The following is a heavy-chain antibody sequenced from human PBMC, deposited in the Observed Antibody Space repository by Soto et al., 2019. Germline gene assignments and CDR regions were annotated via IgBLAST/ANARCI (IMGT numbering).Heavy chain of an antibody. Sequence: GESLKISCKGSGYSFTSYWISWVRQMPGKGLEWMGRIDPSDSYTNYSPSFQGHVTISADKSISTAYLQWSSLKASDTAMYYCARLATKEQLWTLYYCYYGMDVWGQGTTVTVSS. CDR2: IDPSDSYT. J-gene: IGHJ6*02. V-gene: IGHV5-10-1*01. CDR1: GYSFTSYW. D-gene: IGHD5-18*01. CDR3: ARLATKEQLWTLYYCYYGMDV.